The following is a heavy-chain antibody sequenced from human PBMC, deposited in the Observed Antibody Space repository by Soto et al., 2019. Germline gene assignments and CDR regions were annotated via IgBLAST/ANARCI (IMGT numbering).Heavy chain of an antibody. CDR2: INIDGSEK. CDR1: GFTFTEYW. J-gene: IGHJ4*02. V-gene: IGHV3-7*01. Sequence: GGSLRLSCAASGFTFTEYWMNWVRQAPGKGLEWVAYINIDGSEKNYVDSVKGRFTISRDNAKNSLYLQMNSLRVEDTAVYYCARTPRLLDSWGQGTQVTVSS. CDR3: ARTPRLLDS. D-gene: IGHD6-6*01.